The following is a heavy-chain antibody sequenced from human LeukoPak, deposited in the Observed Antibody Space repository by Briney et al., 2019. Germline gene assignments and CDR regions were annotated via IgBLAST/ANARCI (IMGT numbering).Heavy chain of an antibody. CDR1: GFTFDDYA. CDR2: ISWNSGSI. D-gene: IGHD6-6*01. V-gene: IGHV3-9*01. J-gene: IGHJ6*02. Sequence: PGRSLRLSCAASGFTFDDYAMHWVRHAPGKGLEWVSGISWNSGSIGYADSVKGRFTISRDNAKNSLYLQMNSLRAEDTALYYCAKEYSSSSYYYYGMDVWGQGTTVTVSS. CDR3: AKEYSSSSYYYYGMDV.